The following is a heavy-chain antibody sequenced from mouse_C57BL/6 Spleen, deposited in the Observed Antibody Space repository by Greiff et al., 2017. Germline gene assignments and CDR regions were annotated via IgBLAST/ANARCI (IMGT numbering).Heavy chain of an antibody. D-gene: IGHD2-4*01. CDR2: IYPGGGYT. CDR3: ARYYYDYYAGFHYAMDY. J-gene: IGHJ4*01. V-gene: IGHV1-63*01. Sequence: QVQLKQSGAELVRPGTSVKMSCKASGYTFTNYWIGWAKQRPGHGLEWIGDIYPGGGYTNYNEKFKGKATLTADKSSSTAYMQFSSLTSEDSAIYYCARYYYDYYAGFHYAMDYWGQGTSVTVSS. CDR1: GYTFTNYW.